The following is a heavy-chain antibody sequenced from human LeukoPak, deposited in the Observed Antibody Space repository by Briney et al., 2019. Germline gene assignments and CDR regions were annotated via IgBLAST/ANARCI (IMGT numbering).Heavy chain of an antibody. J-gene: IGHJ4*02. CDR3: ARVSSRRLPPTYSYDRRNYFDY. D-gene: IGHD3-22*01. Sequence: SETLSLTCAVYGGSFSGYYWSWIRQPPGKGLEWIGEINHSGSTNYNPSLKSRVTISVDTSKNQFSLKLSSVTAADTAVYYCARVSSRRLPPTYSYDRRNYFDYWGQGTLVTVSS. CDR2: INHSGST. CDR1: GGSFSGYY. V-gene: IGHV4-34*01.